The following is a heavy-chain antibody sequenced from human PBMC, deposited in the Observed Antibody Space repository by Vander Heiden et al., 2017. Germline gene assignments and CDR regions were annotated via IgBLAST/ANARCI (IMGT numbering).Heavy chain of an antibody. Sequence: QVQLVESGGDVVQPGRSLRTSCAASGLPLNNYGMRWVRQAPGKGLGWLTVISHDGSVKKYVDSVKGRFTISRDNSKNTLYLQMDSLRAEDTAVYYCAKEGTAYSSTWTDYWGQGTLVTVSS. CDR3: AKEGTAYSSTWTDY. V-gene: IGHV3-30*18. J-gene: IGHJ4*02. CDR1: GLPLNNYG. CDR2: ISHDGSVK. D-gene: IGHD6-13*01.